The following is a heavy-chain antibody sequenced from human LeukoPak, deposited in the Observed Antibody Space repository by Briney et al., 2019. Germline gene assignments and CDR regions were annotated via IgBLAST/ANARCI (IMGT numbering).Heavy chain of an antibody. CDR2: INPNSGGT. CDR3: ARRGTYDSSGYSPSHDAFDI. V-gene: IGHV1-2*02. CDR1: GYTFTGYY. J-gene: IGHJ3*02. Sequence: ASVKVSCKASGYTFTGYYMHWVRQAPGQGFEWMGSINPNSGGTNYAQKFQGRVTMTRDTSTSTAYMELSSLRSDDTAVYYCARRGTYDSSGYSPSHDAFDIWGQGTMVTVSS. D-gene: IGHD3-22*01.